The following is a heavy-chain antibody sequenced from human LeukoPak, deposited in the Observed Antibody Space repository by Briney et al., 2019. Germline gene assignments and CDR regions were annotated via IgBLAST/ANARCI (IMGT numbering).Heavy chain of an antibody. D-gene: IGHD4-17*01. CDR1: GFTFSSYA. CDR3: ARGTYGDYKIFDY. Sequence: PGRSLRLSCAASGFTFSSYAMHWVRQAPGKGLEWVAVISYDGSNKYYADSVKGRFTISRDNSKNTLYLQMNSLRAEDTAVYYCARGTYGDYKIFDYWGQGTPVTVSS. V-gene: IGHV3-30-3*01. J-gene: IGHJ4*02. CDR2: ISYDGSNK.